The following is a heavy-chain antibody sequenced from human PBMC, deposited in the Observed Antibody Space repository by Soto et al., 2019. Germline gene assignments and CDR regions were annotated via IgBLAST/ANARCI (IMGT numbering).Heavy chain of an antibody. CDR1: GRSINIRSYY. J-gene: IGHJ4*02. V-gene: IGHV4-39*01. D-gene: IGHD5-18*01. CDR2: IYYSGST. CDR3: ARLVNTAMPFDY. Sequence: SETLSLTCTVSGRSINIRSYYWGWIRQSPGKGLEWIGSIYYSGSTYYNPSLKSRVAMSVDTSKNQFSLKLRSVSAADTAMYYCARLVNTAMPFDYWGQGTLVTV.